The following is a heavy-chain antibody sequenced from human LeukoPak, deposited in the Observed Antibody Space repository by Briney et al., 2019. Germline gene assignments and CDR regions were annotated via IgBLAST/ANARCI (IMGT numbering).Heavy chain of an antibody. CDR1: GGSNSSSSYY. D-gene: IGHD6-19*01. Sequence: SETLSLTCTVSGGSNSSSSYYWGWIRQPPGKGLEWIGSIYYSGSTYYNPSLKSRVTISVDTSKNQFSLKLSSVTAADTAVYYCARGEIVYSSGWYDAFDIWGQGTMVTVSS. J-gene: IGHJ3*02. V-gene: IGHV4-39*07. CDR2: IYYSGST. CDR3: ARGEIVYSSGWYDAFDI.